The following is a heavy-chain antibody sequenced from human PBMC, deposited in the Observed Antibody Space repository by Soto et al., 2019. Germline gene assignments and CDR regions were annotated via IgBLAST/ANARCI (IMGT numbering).Heavy chain of an antibody. Sequence: GESLKISCKGSGYRFTSYWIGWVRQMPGKGLEWMGIIYPGDSDTRYSPSFQGQVTISADKSISTAYLQWSSLKASDTAMYYCARHVGAYTVTTFHFDYWGQGTLVTVSS. V-gene: IGHV5-51*01. CDR3: ARHVGAYTVTTFHFDY. J-gene: IGHJ4*02. CDR1: GYRFTSYW. CDR2: IYPGDSDT. D-gene: IGHD4-17*01.